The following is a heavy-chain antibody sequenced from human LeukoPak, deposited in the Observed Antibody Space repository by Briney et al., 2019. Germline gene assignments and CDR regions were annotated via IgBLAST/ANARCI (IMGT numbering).Heavy chain of an antibody. Sequence: RGSLRLSCAASGFTFSSYWMSWVRQAPGKGLEWVANIKQDGSEKYYVDSVKGRFTISRDNAKNSLYLQMNSLRAEDTAVYYCARASRYDSSRLNAFDIWGQGTMVTVSS. V-gene: IGHV3-7*01. CDR2: IKQDGSEK. J-gene: IGHJ3*02. CDR1: GFTFSSYW. CDR3: ARASRYDSSRLNAFDI. D-gene: IGHD6-13*01.